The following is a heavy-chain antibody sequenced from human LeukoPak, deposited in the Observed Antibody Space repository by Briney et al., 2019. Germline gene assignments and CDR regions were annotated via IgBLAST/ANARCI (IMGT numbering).Heavy chain of an antibody. D-gene: IGHD3-10*01. CDR2: ISSSSSTI. V-gene: IGHV3-48*04. CDR1: GFTFSSYS. CDR3: ARDCCGSGRRGNWFDP. Sequence: SGGSLRLSCAASGFTFSSYSMNWVRQAPGKGLEWVSYISSSSSTIYYADSVKGRFTISRDNAKNSLYLQMNSLRAEDTAVYYCARDCCGSGRRGNWFDPWGQGTLVTVSS. J-gene: IGHJ5*02.